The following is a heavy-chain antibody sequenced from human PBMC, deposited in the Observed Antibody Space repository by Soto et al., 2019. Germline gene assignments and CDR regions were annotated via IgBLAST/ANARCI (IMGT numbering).Heavy chain of an antibody. CDR1: GGSFSGYY. V-gene: IGHV4-34*01. J-gene: IGHJ6*02. CDR2: INHSGST. D-gene: IGHD6-13*01. Sequence: SETLSLTCAVYGGSFSGYYWSWIRQPPGKGLEWIGEINHSGSTNYNPSLKSRVTISVDTAKNQFSLRLSSVTAADTAVYYCARARSSSWYYYYYGMDVWGQGTTVTVSS. CDR3: ARARSSSWYYYYYGMDV.